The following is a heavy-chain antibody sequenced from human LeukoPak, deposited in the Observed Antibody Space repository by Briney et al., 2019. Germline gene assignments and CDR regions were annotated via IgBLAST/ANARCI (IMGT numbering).Heavy chain of an antibody. V-gene: IGHV1-2*02. J-gene: IGHJ4*02. Sequence: APVKVSCKASGYTFTGYYMHWVRQAPGHALEWMGWINPNSGGTNYAQKFQGRVTMTRDTSISTAYMELSRLRSGDTAVYYCARVGSGSYPIEYYFDYWGQGTLITVSS. CDR2: INPNSGGT. CDR3: ARVGSGSYPIEYYFDY. D-gene: IGHD3-10*01. CDR1: GYTFTGYY.